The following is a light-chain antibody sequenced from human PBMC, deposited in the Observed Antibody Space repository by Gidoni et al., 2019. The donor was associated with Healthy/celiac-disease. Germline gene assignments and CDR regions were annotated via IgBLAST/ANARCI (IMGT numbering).Light chain of an antibody. Sequence: QSVLTQPPSVSDAPRQRVTISCSGSSSNIGNNAVNWYQQLPGKAPKLLIYYDDLLPSGVSDRFSGSKSGTSASLAISGLQSEDEADYYCAAWDDSLNGPVFGGETKLTVL. V-gene: IGLV1-36*01. CDR3: AAWDDSLNGPV. CDR1: SSNIGNNA. J-gene: IGLJ3*02. CDR2: YDD.